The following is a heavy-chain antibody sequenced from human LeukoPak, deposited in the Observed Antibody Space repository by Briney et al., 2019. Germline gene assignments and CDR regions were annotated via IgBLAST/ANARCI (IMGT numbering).Heavy chain of an antibody. CDR2: INHSGST. J-gene: IGHJ4*02. CDR1: GGSISSGGYS. Sequence: SETLSLTCAVSGGSISSGGYSWSWIRQPPGKGLEWIGYINHSGSTNYNPSLKSRVTISVDTSKNQFSLKLSSVTAADTAVYYCARRIASGSSFDYWGQGTLVTVSS. V-gene: IGHV4-30-2*01. D-gene: IGHD1-26*01. CDR3: ARRIASGSSFDY.